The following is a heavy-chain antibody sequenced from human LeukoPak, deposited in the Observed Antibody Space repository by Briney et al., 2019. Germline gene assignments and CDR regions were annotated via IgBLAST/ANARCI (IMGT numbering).Heavy chain of an antibody. Sequence: GGSLRLSCAASGFTFSNYWMSWVRHAPGKGLGWVSRINTDGSDRSYADSVKGRFTISRDNAKNTLFLEMDSLRGEDTATYYCARGMDDIDYWGQGILITVSS. CDR3: ARGMDDIDY. J-gene: IGHJ4*02. D-gene: IGHD3-9*01. V-gene: IGHV3-74*01. CDR1: GFTFSNYW. CDR2: INTDGSDR.